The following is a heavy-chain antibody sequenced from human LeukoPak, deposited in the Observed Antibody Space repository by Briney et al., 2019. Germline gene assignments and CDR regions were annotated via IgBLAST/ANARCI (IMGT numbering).Heavy chain of an antibody. CDR3: ARDLNYDILTGYYNY. V-gene: IGHV4-59*01. CDR1: GGSISTNY. Sequence: SETLSLTCTVSGGSISTNYWSWIRQPPGKGLEWIGNIFYSGRNNYNPSLRSRVTMSVDTSKNQFSLSLSSVTAADTAVYYCARDLNYDILTGYYNYWGQGTLVTVSS. CDR2: IFYSGRN. J-gene: IGHJ4*02. D-gene: IGHD3-9*01.